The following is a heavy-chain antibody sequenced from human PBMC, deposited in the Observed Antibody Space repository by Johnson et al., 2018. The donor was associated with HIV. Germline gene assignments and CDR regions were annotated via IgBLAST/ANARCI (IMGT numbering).Heavy chain of an antibody. D-gene: IGHD6-19*01. CDR1: GFTFDDYA. CDR2: ISWNSGSI. CDR3: AKDKGGSGWYLHAFDI. Sequence: VLLLESGGGVVRPGGSLRLSCAASGFTFDDYAMHWVRQAPGKGLEWVSGISWNSGSIGYADSVKGRFTISRDNAKNSLYLQMNSLRAEDTALYYCAKDKGGSGWYLHAFDIWGQGTMVTVSS. J-gene: IGHJ3*02. V-gene: IGHV3-9*01.